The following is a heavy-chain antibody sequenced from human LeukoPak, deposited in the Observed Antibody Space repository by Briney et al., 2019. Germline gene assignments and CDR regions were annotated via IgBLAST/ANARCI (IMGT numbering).Heavy chain of an antibody. D-gene: IGHD3-3*01. CDR3: ARGSGRITIFGVVIDAFDI. CDR1: GYTFTGYY. CDR2: INPNSGGT. J-gene: IGHJ3*02. Sequence: ASVKVSCKASGYTFTGYYMHWVRQAPGQGLEWMGWINPNSGGTNYAQKFQGRVTMTRHTSISTAYMELSRLRSDDTAVYYCARGSGRITIFGVVIDAFDIWGQGTMVTVSS. V-gene: IGHV1-2*02.